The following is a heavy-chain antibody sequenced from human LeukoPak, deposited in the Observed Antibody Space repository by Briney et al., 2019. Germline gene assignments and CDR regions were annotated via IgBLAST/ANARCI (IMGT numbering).Heavy chain of an antibody. V-gene: IGHV4-59*08. CDR2: VYYSGST. J-gene: IGHJ5*01. D-gene: IGHD5-18*01. CDR3: ARGQLWSYNWFDS. CDR1: GGSISSYY. Sequence: SETLSLTCTVSGGSISSYYWSWIRQPPGKGLEWIGYVYYSGSTNYNPSLKSRVTISVGTSKNQFSLKLTSVTAADTAVYYCARGQLWSYNWFDSWGQGTLVTVSS.